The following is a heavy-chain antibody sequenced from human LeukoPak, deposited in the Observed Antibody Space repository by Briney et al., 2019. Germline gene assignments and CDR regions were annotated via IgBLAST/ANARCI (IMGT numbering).Heavy chain of an antibody. CDR1: GYTFTSYY. CDR2: FDPEDGET. D-gene: IGHD3-22*01. J-gene: IGHJ4*02. Sequence: ASVKVSCKASGYTFTSYYMHWVRQAPGKGLEWMGGFDPEDGETIYAQKFQGRVTMTEDTSTDTAYMELSSLRSEDTAVYYCATDIIYDSSGYPIDYWGQGTLVTVSS. V-gene: IGHV1-24*01. CDR3: ATDIIYDSSGYPIDY.